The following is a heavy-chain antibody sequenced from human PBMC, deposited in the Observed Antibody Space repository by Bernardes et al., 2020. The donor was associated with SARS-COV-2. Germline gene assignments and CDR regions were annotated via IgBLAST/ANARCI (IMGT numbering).Heavy chain of an antibody. CDR1: GGSISRHY. CDR3: ASGQWPDAFDI. Sequence: SETLSLTCTVSGGSISRHYWSWNRQPPGKGLEWIGYIYYSGSTNYNPSPKSRVTISVDTSKNQFSLKLSSVTAADTAVYYCASGQWPDAFDIWGQGTMVTVSS. J-gene: IGHJ3*02. V-gene: IGHV4-59*11. D-gene: IGHD6-19*01. CDR2: IYYSGST.